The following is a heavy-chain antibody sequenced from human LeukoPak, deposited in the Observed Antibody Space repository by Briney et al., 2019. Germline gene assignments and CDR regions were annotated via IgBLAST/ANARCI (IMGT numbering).Heavy chain of an antibody. CDR1: GLTFSSSA. CDR2: ISGSGGST. Sequence: GRSLRLSCAASGLTFSSSAMSWVRQAPGKGLEWVSAISGSGGSTYYADSVKGPFTISRDNSKTTLYLHMNSLRAEDTAVNYCARKGLDGYSYGYLFDYWGQGTLVTVSS. V-gene: IGHV3-23*01. CDR3: ARKGLDGYSYGYLFDY. J-gene: IGHJ4*02. D-gene: IGHD5-18*01.